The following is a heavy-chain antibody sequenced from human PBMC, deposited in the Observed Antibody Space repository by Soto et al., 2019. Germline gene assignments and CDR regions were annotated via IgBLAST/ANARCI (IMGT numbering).Heavy chain of an antibody. J-gene: IGHJ6*02. CDR1: GFTFSSYG. CDR3: AKIQGEPYYYDSSGDYTRYGMDV. CDR2: IWYDGTNK. Sequence: GGSLRLSCTASGFTFSSYGIHWVRQAPGKGLEWVADIWYDGTNKHYADSVKGRFTISRDNSKNTLYLQMNSLRAEDTAVYYCAKIQGEPYYYDSSGDYTRYGMDVWGQGTSVTVSS. V-gene: IGHV3-33*06. D-gene: IGHD3-22*01.